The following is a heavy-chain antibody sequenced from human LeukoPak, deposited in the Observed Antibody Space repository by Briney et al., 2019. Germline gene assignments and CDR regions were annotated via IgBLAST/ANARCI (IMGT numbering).Heavy chain of an antibody. V-gene: IGHV1-69*05. J-gene: IGHJ4*02. Sequence: SVKVSCKVSGGTFSSYAISWVRQAPEQGLEWMGRIIPIFGTANYAQKFQGRVTITTDESTSTAYMELSSLRSEDTAVYYCARDKIVVVADYYYFDYWGQGTLVTVSS. CDR2: IIPIFGTA. CDR1: GGTFSSYA. D-gene: IGHD3-22*01. CDR3: ARDKIVVVADYYYFDY.